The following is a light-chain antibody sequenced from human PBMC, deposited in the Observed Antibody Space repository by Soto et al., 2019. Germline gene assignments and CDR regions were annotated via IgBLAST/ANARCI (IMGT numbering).Light chain of an antibody. CDR1: QSIGNK. V-gene: IGKV3-15*01. CDR3: QQYTNWPPWT. CDR2: GAS. J-gene: IGKJ1*01. Sequence: IVMTQSPATLSVSPGERATLSCRASQSIGNKLAWYQRRPGQAPRLLIYGASTRASGIPDRLSGSGSGTDFSLTISSLQSEDFAVYYCQQYTNWPPWTFGQGTRVEIK.